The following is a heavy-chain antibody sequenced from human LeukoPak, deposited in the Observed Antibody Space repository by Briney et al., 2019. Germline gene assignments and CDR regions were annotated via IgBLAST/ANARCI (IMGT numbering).Heavy chain of an antibody. CDR3: ARDPEESIAGYFDY. J-gene: IGHJ4*02. CDR2: INAGNGNT. V-gene: IGHV1-3*01. D-gene: IGHD6-6*01. Sequence: GASVKVSCKASGYTFTSYAMHWVRQAPGQRLEWMGWINAGNGNTKYSLKFQGRVTITRDTSASTAYMELSSLRSEDTAVYYCARDPEESIAGYFDYWGQGTLVTVSS. CDR1: GYTFTSYA.